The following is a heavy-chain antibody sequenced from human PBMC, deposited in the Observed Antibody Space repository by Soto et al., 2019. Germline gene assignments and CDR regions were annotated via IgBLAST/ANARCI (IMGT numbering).Heavy chain of an antibody. D-gene: IGHD3-9*01. CDR1: DGSISRSTFY. CDR3: ARLEGLATISYYFAF. J-gene: IGHJ4*02. Sequence: PTETLSRTCIVSDGSISRSTFYWGWIRQPPGKGLEWIGSVHYTGSTYYNPSLKSRVTMSVDSSKNHLSLRVSSVTAADSAVYFCARLEGLATISYYFAFWGQGALVTVSS. V-gene: IGHV4-39*01. CDR2: VHYTGST.